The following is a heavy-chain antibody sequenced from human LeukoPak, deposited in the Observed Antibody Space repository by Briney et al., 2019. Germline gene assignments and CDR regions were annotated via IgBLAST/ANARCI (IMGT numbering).Heavy chain of an antibody. V-gene: IGHV1-2*02. J-gene: IGHJ4*02. CDR2: INPNSGGT. CDR3: ARDLTPTQSTMIAQQFDY. D-gene: IGHD3-22*01. CDR1: GYIFTNYG. Sequence: ASVKVSCKASGYIFTNYGISWVRQAPGQGLEWMGWINPNSGGTNYAQKFQGRVTMTRDTSISTAYMELSRLRSDDTAVYYCARDLTPTQSTMIAQQFDYWGQGTLVTVSS.